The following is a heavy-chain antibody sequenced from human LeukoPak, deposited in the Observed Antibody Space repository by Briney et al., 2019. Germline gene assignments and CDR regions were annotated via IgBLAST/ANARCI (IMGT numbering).Heavy chain of an antibody. V-gene: IGHV3-53*01. CDR1: GFTFSSYS. D-gene: IGHD1-26*01. Sequence: PGGSLRLSCAASGFTFSSYSMNWVRQAPGKGLEWVSVLYNGGTTYYADSVTGRFTISRDNSKNTLYLQMNSLRAEDTAVYYCAREIGGALHYFDYWGQGALVTVSS. CDR3: AREIGGALHYFDY. CDR2: LYNGGTT. J-gene: IGHJ4*02.